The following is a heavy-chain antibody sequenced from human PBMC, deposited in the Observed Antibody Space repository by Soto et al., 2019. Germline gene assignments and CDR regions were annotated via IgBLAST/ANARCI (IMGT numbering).Heavy chain of an antibody. CDR2: IIPVFNAT. CDR1: GGTFFTYA. V-gene: IGHV1-69*12. J-gene: IGHJ3*01. D-gene: IGHD4-17*01. CDR3: ARASPNDNGDPEPFDV. Sequence: QVRLVQSGAEVKQPGSSVRVSCKASGGTFFTYAFSWVRQAPGQGLEWMGGIIPVFNATTHALGLEDRLKITADVSARTDYMGLNRLVPDDTAVYYSARASPNDNGDPEPFDVWGHGTMVTVSS.